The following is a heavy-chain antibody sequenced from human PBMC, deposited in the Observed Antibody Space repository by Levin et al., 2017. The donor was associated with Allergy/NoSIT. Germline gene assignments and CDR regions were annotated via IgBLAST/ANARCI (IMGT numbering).Heavy chain of an antibody. V-gene: IGHV4-31*03. J-gene: IGHJ5*02. CDR1: GGSISSGGYY. CDR3: ARRGGRGCSGGSCYSRASNWFDP. Sequence: TLSLTCTVSGGSISSGGYYWSWIRQHPGKGLEWIGYIYYSGSTYYNPSLKSRVTISVDTSKNQFSLKLSSVTAADTAVYYCARRGGRGCSGGSCYSRASNWFDPWGQGTLVTVSS. D-gene: IGHD2-15*01. CDR2: IYYSGST.